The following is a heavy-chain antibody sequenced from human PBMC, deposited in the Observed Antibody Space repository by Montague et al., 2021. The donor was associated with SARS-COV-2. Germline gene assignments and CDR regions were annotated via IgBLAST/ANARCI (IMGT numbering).Heavy chain of an antibody. CDR2: ISSSSSTI. V-gene: IGHV3-48*04. CDR3: ARDLRWGYYDILTGYYRPLDY. CDR1: GFTFSSYN. Sequence: SLRLSCSASGFTFSSYNMNWVRQAPGKGLEWVSCISSSSSTIYYADSVKGRFTISRDNAKNSLYLQMNSLRAEDTAVYYCARDLRWGYYDILTGYYRPLDYWGQGTLVTVSS. D-gene: IGHD3-9*01. J-gene: IGHJ4*02.